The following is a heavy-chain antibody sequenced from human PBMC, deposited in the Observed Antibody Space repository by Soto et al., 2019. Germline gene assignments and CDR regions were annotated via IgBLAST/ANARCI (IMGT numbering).Heavy chain of an antibody. Sequence: QVQLVQSGAEVKKPGSSVKVSCKASGGTFNSYVFNWVRQAPGQGLEWMGGIISIFGTPNYGQKCQGRVTITADESTSTGFMELSSLTSEATAIYYCARDLGSGYDPGDYWGQGTLVTVSS. J-gene: IGHJ4*02. CDR2: IISIFGTP. D-gene: IGHD5-12*01. CDR3: ARDLGSGYDPGDY. CDR1: GGTFNSYV. V-gene: IGHV1-69*12.